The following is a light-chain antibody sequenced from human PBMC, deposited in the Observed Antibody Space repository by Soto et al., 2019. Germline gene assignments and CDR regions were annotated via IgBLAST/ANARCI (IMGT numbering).Light chain of an antibody. CDR3: QQYNDWPPLT. CDR1: QSVRGN. V-gene: IGKV3D-15*01. Sequence: VVMTQSPATLSVSPGESVTLSCRASQSVRGNLAWYQQKPGQAPRLLIYGASTRATGIPARFSGSGSGTEFTLTISSLQSEDCALYYCQQYNDWPPLTFGGGTKVEIK. J-gene: IGKJ4*01. CDR2: GAS.